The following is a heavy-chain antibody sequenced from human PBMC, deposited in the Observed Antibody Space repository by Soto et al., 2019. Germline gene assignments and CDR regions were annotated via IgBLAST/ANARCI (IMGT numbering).Heavy chain of an antibody. Sequence: SGPTLVNPTQTLTLTCTFSGFSLSTSGVGVGWIRQPPGKALEWLALIYWDDDKRYSPSLKSRLTITKDTSKNQVVLTMTNMDPVDTATYYCPHRRLVYSRALSWFQHWGQGSLVSVYS. D-gene: IGHD6-13*01. V-gene: IGHV2-5*02. CDR1: GFSLSTSGVG. J-gene: IGHJ1*01. CDR3: PHRRLVYSRALSWFQH. CDR2: IYWDDDK.